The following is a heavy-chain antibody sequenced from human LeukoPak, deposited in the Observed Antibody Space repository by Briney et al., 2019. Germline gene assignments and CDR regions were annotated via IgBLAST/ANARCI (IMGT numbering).Heavy chain of an antibody. D-gene: IGHD3-10*01. J-gene: IGHJ4*02. CDR1: GFIFSDYG. V-gene: IGHV3-30*03. Sequence: AGGSLRLSCAASGFIFSDYGMHWARLAPGKGLEWVAHISHDGTSQNYADSVQGRFTISRDNSKNPLYLQMNSLRAEDTAVYYCARGGGLLWFGDPIDYWGQGTLVTVSS. CDR2: ISHDGTSQ. CDR3: ARGGGLLWFGDPIDY.